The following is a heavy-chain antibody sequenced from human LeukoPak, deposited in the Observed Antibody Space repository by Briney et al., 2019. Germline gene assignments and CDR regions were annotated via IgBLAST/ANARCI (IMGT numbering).Heavy chain of an antibody. CDR1: GYRFTGYY. V-gene: IGHV1-2*02. J-gene: IGHJ6*03. CDR3: ARGSDYDDYFYMDF. CDR2: MNPKSGAT. Sequence: ASVKVSCKTSGYRFTGYYLHWVRQAPGQGLEWMGWMNPKSGATDYARKFQGRVTMTRDTSISTAYMELTRLRSDDTAVYFCARGSDYDDYFYMDFWGKGTTVTVSS.